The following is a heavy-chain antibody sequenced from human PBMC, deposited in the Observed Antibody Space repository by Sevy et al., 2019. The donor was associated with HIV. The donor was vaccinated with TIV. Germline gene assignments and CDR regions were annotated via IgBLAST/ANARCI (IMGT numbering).Heavy chain of an antibody. J-gene: IGHJ6*02. CDR1: GYTFTGYY. Sequence: ASVKVSCKASGYTFTGYYMYWVRQAPGQGLEWMGRINPNSGGTNYAQKFQGRVTMTRDTSISTAYMELSRLRSDDTAVYYCARLSTVTTIYYYYGMDVWGQGTTVTVSS. D-gene: IGHD4-17*01. CDR2: INPNSGGT. CDR3: ARLSTVTTIYYYYGMDV. V-gene: IGHV1-2*06.